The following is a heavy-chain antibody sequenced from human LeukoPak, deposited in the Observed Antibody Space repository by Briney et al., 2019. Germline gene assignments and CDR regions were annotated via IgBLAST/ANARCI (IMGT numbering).Heavy chain of an antibody. Sequence: GGSLRLSCAASGFTFSHYWMTWVRQAPGKGLEWVAIIRPDANDGSYVDSVKGRFTISRDNAKNSLYLQVHSLRAEDTAVYYCTRFEAPDPLPGHFDYWGQGTLVTVSS. CDR3: TRFEAPDPLPGHFDY. D-gene: IGHD3-9*01. J-gene: IGHJ4*02. CDR2: IRPDANDG. CDR1: GFTFSHYW. V-gene: IGHV3-7*01.